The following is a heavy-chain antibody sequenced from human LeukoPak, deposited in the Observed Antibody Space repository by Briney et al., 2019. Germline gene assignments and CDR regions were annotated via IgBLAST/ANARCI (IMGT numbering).Heavy chain of an antibody. CDR1: GYTFTELS. CDR3: ATDRGITGTTSLRGNWFDP. CDR2: FDPDDGET. V-gene: IGHV1-24*01. D-gene: IGHD1-7*01. J-gene: IGHJ5*02. Sequence: ASVKVSCKVSGYTFTELSMHWVRQAPGKGLEWMGGFDPDDGETIYAQKFQGRVTMTEDTSTDTAYMELSSLRSEDTAVYYCATDRGITGTTSLRGNWFDPWGQGTLVTVSS.